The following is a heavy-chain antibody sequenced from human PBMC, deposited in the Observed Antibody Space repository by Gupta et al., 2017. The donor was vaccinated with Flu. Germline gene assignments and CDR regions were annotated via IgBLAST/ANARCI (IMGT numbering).Heavy chain of an antibody. J-gene: IGHJ5*01. D-gene: IGHD6-19*01. CDR2: ISLSGST. CDR3: ARNVKWLLGVGRNWCDP. CDR1: GGSFSGYS. Sequence: QAQLQQWGAGLLRHSETLSLTCAVSGGSFSGYSRSWMRQSPGRGLEWLGEISLSGSTKSNGSLKSRLSISVDTSKNQFSLELTSVTAADTAVYYCARNVKWLLGVGRNWCDPWGQGTQVTVSS. V-gene: IGHV4-34*02.